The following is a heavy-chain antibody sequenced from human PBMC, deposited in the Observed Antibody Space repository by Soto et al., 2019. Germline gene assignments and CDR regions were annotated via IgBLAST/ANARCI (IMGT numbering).Heavy chain of an antibody. CDR3: ARGWELLQAHLYYCDY. V-gene: IGHV3-21*01. CDR2: ISSSSSYI. CDR1: GFTFSSYS. Sequence: EVQLVESGGGLVNPGGSLRLSCAASGFTFSSYSMNWVRQAPGKGLEWVSSISSSSSYIYYADSEKGRFTISRDNVKNSLYPQMNVLRAAVTAVYYCARGWELLQAHLYYCDYWGQGTLVTVAS. J-gene: IGHJ4*02. D-gene: IGHD1-26*01.